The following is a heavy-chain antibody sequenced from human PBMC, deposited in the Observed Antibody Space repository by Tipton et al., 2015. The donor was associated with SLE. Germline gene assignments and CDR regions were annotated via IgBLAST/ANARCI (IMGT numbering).Heavy chain of an antibody. Sequence: TLSLTCTVSGYSVSTGYYWAWIRQSPEKGLEWVGSIHHTGSTYYNPSLKSRLTISLDTSKNQFSLKLSSVTAADTAVYYCARHHRLGSQQYGTSWFHYLDYWGQGTLVTVSS. CDR2: IHHTGST. CDR1: GYSVSTGYY. V-gene: IGHV4-38-2*02. CDR3: ARHHRLGSQQYGTSWFHYLDY. J-gene: IGHJ4*02. D-gene: IGHD2-2*01.